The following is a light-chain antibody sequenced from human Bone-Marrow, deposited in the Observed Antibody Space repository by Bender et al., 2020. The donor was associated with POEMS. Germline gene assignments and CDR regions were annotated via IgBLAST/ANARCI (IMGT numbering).Light chain of an antibody. CDR3: AAWDDSLNGVI. Sequence: QSVLTQPPSASGTPGQSVIISCSGTDSNFGGNNVNWYQHLPGTAPKLLIYNNNQRPSGVPDRFSGSRSGTSASLAIRGLQSDDEANYYCAAWDDSLNGVIFGGGTKLTVL. CDR2: NNN. CDR1: DSNFGGNN. V-gene: IGLV1-44*01. J-gene: IGLJ2*01.